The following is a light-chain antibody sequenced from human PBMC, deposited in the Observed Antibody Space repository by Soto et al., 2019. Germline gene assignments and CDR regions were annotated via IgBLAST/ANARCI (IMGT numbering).Light chain of an antibody. V-gene: IGKV2-24*01. J-gene: IGKJ1*01. CDR3: MQATHFPRT. Sequence: DIVMTQTPLSSPVTLGQPASISCRSSQSLLHSDGTTYLSWLHQRPGQPPRIIIYKISNRLSGVPDRFSGSGAGTDFTLKISRVEAGDVGVYYCMQATHFPRTFGQGTKVELK. CDR1: QSLLHSDGTTY. CDR2: KIS.